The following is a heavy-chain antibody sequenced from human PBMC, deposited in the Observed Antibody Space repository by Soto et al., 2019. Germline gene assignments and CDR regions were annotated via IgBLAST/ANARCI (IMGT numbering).Heavy chain of an antibody. J-gene: IGHJ3*02. CDR1: GYSFTSYW. Sequence: GESLKISCKGSGYSFTSYWIGWVRQMPGKGLEWMGIIYPGDSDTRYSPSLQGQVTISADKSISTAYLQWSSLKASDTAMYYCARLLGYCSSTSCYGAFDIWGQGTMVTVSS. CDR3: ARLLGYCSSTSCYGAFDI. D-gene: IGHD2-2*01. V-gene: IGHV5-51*01. CDR2: IYPGDSDT.